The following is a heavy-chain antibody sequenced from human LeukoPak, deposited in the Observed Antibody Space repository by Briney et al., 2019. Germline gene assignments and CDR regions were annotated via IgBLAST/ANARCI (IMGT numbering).Heavy chain of an antibody. Sequence: SQTLSLTCTVSGGSMDSGGYYWSWIRQSPGKGLEWIGYIYHSGITYYNPSLKSRVTISVDKSKNQFSLKLSSVTAADTAVYYCARASLAYCGGDCYYYWYFDLWGRGTLVTVSS. J-gene: IGHJ2*01. CDR3: ARASLAYCGGDCYYYWYFDL. CDR2: IYHSGIT. CDR1: GGSMDSGGYY. D-gene: IGHD2-21*02. V-gene: IGHV4-30-2*06.